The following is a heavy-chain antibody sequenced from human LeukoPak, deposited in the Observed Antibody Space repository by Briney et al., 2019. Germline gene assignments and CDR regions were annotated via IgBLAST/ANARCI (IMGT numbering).Heavy chain of an antibody. J-gene: IGHJ3*02. CDR2: ISAYNGNR. D-gene: IGHD3-9*01. Sequence: ASVKVSCKASGYTFTSYGISWVRQAPGHGLEWMGWISAYNGNRNYAQKLQRRVTMTTDTSTSTAYMELRSLRSDDTAVYYCARGHYDILTGYLPPYDAFDIWGQGTMVTASS. CDR3: ARGHYDILTGYLPPYDAFDI. CDR1: GYTFTSYG. V-gene: IGHV1-18*01.